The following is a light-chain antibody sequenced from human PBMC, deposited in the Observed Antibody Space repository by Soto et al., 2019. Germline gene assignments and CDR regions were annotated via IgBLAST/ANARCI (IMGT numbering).Light chain of an antibody. J-gene: IGLJ1*01. Sequence: QSVLTQPASVSGSPGLSITISCTGTSSDVGNYNLVSWYQQHPGKAHKLMIYEVSKRPSGVSNRFSGSKSGNTASLTISGLLAEDEADCYCCSYAGDSTPYVFGTGTKFTVL. V-gene: IGLV2-23*02. CDR2: EVS. CDR3: CSYAGDSTPYV. CDR1: SSDVGNYNL.